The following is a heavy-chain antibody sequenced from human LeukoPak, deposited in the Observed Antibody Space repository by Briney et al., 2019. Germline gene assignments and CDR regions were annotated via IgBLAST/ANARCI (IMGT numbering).Heavy chain of an antibody. CDR2: ISHSGIT. CDR1: GGSFSGYY. V-gene: IGHV4-34*01. Sequence: SETLSLTCAVYGGSFSGYYWSWIRQPPGKGLEWIGEISHSGITNYNPSLKSRVTMSLDTSKSQFSLKLSSVTAADTALYYCARGVVGVIEVRVYYVDYWGQGTLVTVSS. CDR3: ARGVVGVIEVRVYYVDY. J-gene: IGHJ4*02. D-gene: IGHD3-3*01.